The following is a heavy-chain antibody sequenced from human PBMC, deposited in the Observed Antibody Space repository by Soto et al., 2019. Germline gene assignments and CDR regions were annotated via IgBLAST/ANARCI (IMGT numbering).Heavy chain of an antibody. J-gene: IGHJ4*02. CDR1: GFTFSNYA. CDR2: LSGSGVST. Sequence: LRLSCAASGFTFSNYAMTWVRQAPGKGLEWVSALSGSGVSTYYADSVMGRFTISRDNSKNTVYLQMNSLRAEDTAVYYCAKIESRFYYDSTGYYPFDYWGQGTLVTVSS. CDR3: AKIESRFYYDSTGYYPFDY. D-gene: IGHD3-22*01. V-gene: IGHV3-23*01.